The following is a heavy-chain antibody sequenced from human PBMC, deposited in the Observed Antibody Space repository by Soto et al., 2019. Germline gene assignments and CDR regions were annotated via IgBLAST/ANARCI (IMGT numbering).Heavy chain of an antibody. V-gene: IGHV3-21*01. CDR1: GFTFSSYS. D-gene: IGHD1-26*01. CDR3: ARGDSGSYDAFDI. CDR2: ISSSSSYI. Sequence: GESLKISCAASGFTFSSYSMNWVRQAPGKGLEWVSSISSSSSYIYYADSVKGRFTISRDNAKNSLYLQMNSLRAEDTAVYYCARGDSGSYDAFDIWGQGTMVTVSS. J-gene: IGHJ3*02.